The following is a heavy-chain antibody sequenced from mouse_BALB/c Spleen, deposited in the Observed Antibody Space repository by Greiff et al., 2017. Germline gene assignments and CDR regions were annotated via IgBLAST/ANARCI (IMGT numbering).Heavy chain of an antibody. CDR1: GFSLTSYG. CDR2: IWSGGST. V-gene: IGHV2-2*02. CDR3: ARDRGYFDV. Sequence: QVQLKESGPGLVQPSQSLSITCTVSGFSLTSYGVHWVRQSPGKGLEWLGVIWSGGSTDYNAAFIFRLSISKDNSKSQVFFKMNSLQANDTAIYYCARDRGYFDVWGAGTTVTVSS. J-gene: IGHJ1*01. D-gene: IGHD2-14*01.